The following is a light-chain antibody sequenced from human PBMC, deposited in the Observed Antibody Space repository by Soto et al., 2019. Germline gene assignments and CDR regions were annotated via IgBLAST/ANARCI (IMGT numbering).Light chain of an antibody. J-gene: IGKJ4*01. CDR2: AAS. CDR3: PQSYSTPLT. Sequence: DIQMTQPPSSLSASVGDRVTITCRASQSISSYLNWYQQKPGKAPKLLIYAASSLQSGVPSRFSGSGSGTDFTLTISSLQPEDFATYYCPQSYSTPLTFGGGTKV. V-gene: IGKV1-39*01. CDR1: QSISSY.